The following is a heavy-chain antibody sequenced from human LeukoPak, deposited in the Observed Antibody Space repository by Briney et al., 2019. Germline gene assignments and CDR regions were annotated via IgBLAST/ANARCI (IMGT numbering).Heavy chain of an antibody. Sequence: PSETLSLTCAVYGGSFSGYYWSWIRQPPGKGLEWLGEINHSGSTNYNPSLKSRVTISVDTSKNQFSLKLSSVTAADTAVYYCARGRADSSGYYGGNSCFRRWGQGTLVTVSS. J-gene: IGHJ4*02. V-gene: IGHV4-34*01. CDR2: INHSGST. CDR3: ARGRADSSGYYGGNSCFRR. CDR1: GGSFSGYY. D-gene: IGHD4-23*01.